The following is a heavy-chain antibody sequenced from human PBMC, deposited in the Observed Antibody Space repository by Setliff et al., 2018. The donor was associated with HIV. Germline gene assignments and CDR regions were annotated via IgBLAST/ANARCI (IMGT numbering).Heavy chain of an antibody. J-gene: IGHJ4*02. V-gene: IGHV4-39*01. CDR2: FYFGRTT. Sequence: PSETLSLTCTVSGGSVYTASYYWAWVRQPPGKGLEWIGTFYFGRTTYYNPSLESRVTLSVDTAKNQLSLDLSSVTAADTAVYYCATAPGISYFDYWGQGALVTVS. CDR1: GGSVYTASYY. D-gene: IGHD6-13*01. CDR3: ATAPGISYFDY.